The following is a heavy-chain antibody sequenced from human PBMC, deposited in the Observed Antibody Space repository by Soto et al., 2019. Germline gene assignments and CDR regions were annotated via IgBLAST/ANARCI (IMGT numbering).Heavy chain of an antibody. CDR1: GFSLSTSGVG. CDR3: APRRSTYHYDSTCDP. D-gene: IGHD3-22*01. J-gene: IGHJ5*02. Sequence: QITLKESGPTLVNPTQTLTLTCTFSGFSLSTSGVGVGWIRQPPGKALEWLALMYWDDDKRYSPSLKSRLTITKDTYKNQVVLTMTNTDPVDTATYYCAPRRSTYHYDSTCDPWGQGTLGTVAS. CDR2: MYWDDDK. V-gene: IGHV2-5*02.